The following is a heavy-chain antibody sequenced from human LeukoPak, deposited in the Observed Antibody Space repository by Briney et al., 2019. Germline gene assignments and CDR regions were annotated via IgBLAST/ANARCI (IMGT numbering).Heavy chain of an antibody. CDR1: GGTFSSYA. CDR2: IIPIFGTA. J-gene: IGHJ3*02. D-gene: IGHD1-26*01. CDR3: ARASGSYEGGAFDI. V-gene: IGHV1-69*06. Sequence: SVKVSCKASGGTFSSYAISWVRQAPGQGLEWMGGIIPIFGTANYAQKFQGRVTITADKSTSTVYMELSSLRSEDTAVYYCARASGSYEGGAFDIWGQGTMVTVSS.